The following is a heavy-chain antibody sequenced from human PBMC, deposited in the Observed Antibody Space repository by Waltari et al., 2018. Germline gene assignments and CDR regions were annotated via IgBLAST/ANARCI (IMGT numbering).Heavy chain of an antibody. V-gene: IGHV1-24*01. J-gene: IGHJ4*02. CDR1: GYTLTELS. CDR2: FDPEDGET. CDR3: ATRKHYYDSSGYSRPFDY. Sequence: QVQLVQSGAEVKKPGASVKVSCKVSGYTLTELSMHWVRQAPGKGLEWMGGFDPEDGETIYEQEFQGRVTMTEDTSTDTAYMELSSLRSEDTAVYYCATRKHYYDSSGYSRPFDYWGQGTLVTVSS. D-gene: IGHD3-22*01.